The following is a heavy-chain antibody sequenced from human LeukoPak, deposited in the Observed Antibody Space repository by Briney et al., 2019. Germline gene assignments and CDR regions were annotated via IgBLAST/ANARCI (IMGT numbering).Heavy chain of an antibody. CDR3: ARENLIGADASGSICPIDF. D-gene: IGHD2-8*01. J-gene: IGHJ4*02. V-gene: IGHV6-1*01. CDR1: GDSVSSNSAA. Sequence: SQTLSLTCAISGDSVSSNSAAWNWIRQSPSRGLEWLGRTYYRSKWYNDYAVSVKSRITINPDTSKNQFPLQLNSVTPEDTAVYFCARENLIGADASGSICPIDFWGQGTLVTVSS. CDR2: TYYRSKWYN.